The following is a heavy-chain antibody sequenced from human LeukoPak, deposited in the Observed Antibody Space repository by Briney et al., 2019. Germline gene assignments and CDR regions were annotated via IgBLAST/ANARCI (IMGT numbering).Heavy chain of an antibody. Sequence: PGGSLRLSCAASGFTFSSYSMNWVRQAAGKALEWVSSISSSSSYIYCADSVKGRFTISRDNAKNSLYLQMNSLRAEDTAVYYCARGASRSQPPDYWGQGTLVTVSS. J-gene: IGHJ4*02. CDR1: GFTFSSYS. D-gene: IGHD5-18*01. CDR3: ARGASRSQPPDY. V-gene: IGHV3-21*01. CDR2: ISSSSSYI.